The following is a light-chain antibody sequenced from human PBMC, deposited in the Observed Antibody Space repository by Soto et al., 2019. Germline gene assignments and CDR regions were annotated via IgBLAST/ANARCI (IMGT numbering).Light chain of an antibody. V-gene: IGKV1-5*01. CDR1: QNIIRW. J-gene: IGKJ3*01. Sequence: DIQMTQSPSTLSASVGDRVTITCRASQNIIRWLAWYQQKPGKAPKLLIYDASNLESGVPSRFSGSGPGTEFTLTISSLQPDDFATYYCQQYNTYWTFGPGTKVDIK. CDR3: QQYNTYWT. CDR2: DAS.